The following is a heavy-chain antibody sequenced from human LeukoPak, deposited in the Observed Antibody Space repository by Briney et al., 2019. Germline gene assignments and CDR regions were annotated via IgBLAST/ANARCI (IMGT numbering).Heavy chain of an antibody. V-gene: IGHV1-2*02. J-gene: IGHJ4*02. D-gene: IGHD4-23*01. CDR2: INPDSGGT. CDR1: GYTFTDYY. CDR3: ARPFIETPSLGALDY. Sequence: ASVKVTCKASGYTFTDYYMHWVRQAPGQGLEWMGWINPDSGGTNYAQNFQGRVTMTRDTSISTAYMELSRLRSDDTAVYYCARPFIETPSLGALDYWGQGTLVTVSS.